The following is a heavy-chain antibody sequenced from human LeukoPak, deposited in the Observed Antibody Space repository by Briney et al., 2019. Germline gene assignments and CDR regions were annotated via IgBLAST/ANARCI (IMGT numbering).Heavy chain of an antibody. CDR3: AREMDYGGNGNFDY. CDR2: IYYSGSI. J-gene: IGHJ4*02. CDR1: GGSISSYY. D-gene: IGHD4-23*01. V-gene: IGHV4-59*01. Sequence: SETLSLTCTVSGGSISSYYWSWIRQPPGKGLEWIGYIYYSGSINYNPSLKSRVTISVDTSKNQFSLKLSSVTAADTAVYYCAREMDYGGNGNFDYWGQGTLVTVSS.